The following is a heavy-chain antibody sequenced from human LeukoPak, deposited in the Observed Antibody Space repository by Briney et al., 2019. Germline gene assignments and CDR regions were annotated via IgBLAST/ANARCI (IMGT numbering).Heavy chain of an antibody. V-gene: IGHV4-38-2*02. Sequence: SETLSLTCTVSGYSISSGYYWGWIRQPPGKGLEWIGEINHSGSTNYDPSLKSRVTISVDTSKNQFSLKLSSVTAADTAVYYCAKSGGYGLIDYWGQGTLVTVSS. D-gene: IGHD1-26*01. CDR2: INHSGST. J-gene: IGHJ4*02. CDR1: GYSISSGYY. CDR3: AKSGGYGLIDY.